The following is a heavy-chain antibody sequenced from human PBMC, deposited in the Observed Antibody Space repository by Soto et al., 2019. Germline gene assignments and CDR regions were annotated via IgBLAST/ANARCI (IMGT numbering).Heavy chain of an antibody. CDR3: ARPHFIAVAGSGAFDI. Sequence: GASLKISCIGSGYSFTSYWIGWVRQMPGKGLEWMGIIYPGDSDTRYSPSFQGQVTISADKSISTAYLQWSSLKASDTVMYYCARPHFIAVAGSGAFDIWGQGTMVTVSS. CDR2: IYPGDSDT. D-gene: IGHD6-19*01. V-gene: IGHV5-51*01. J-gene: IGHJ3*02. CDR1: GYSFTSYW.